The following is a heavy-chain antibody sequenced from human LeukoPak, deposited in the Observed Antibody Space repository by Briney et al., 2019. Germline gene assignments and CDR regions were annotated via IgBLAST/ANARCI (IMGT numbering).Heavy chain of an antibody. D-gene: IGHD2-2*01. V-gene: IGHV3-23*01. Sequence: GGSLRLSCAASGFTSSDYTMNWVRQAPGKGLEWVSRISVSDDSTYYGDSVKARFTMSRDNSNNMLYLQMNSLRAVDTAVYYCARDRYCSSTNCPYDYWGQGTLVTVSP. J-gene: IGHJ4*02. CDR2: ISVSDDST. CDR3: ARDRYCSSTNCPYDY. CDR1: GFTSSDYT.